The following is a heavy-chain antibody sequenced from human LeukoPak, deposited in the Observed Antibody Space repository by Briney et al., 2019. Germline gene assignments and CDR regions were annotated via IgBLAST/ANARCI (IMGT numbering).Heavy chain of an antibody. CDR3: AREDPSGLYGFGL. Sequence: ASETLSLTCTVSGASISDYYWNWIRQSPGKGLEWIGYIYYTGSTRYNPSLKSRVTISVDTSKFQFSLKLISVTAADTAVYYCAREDPSGLYGFGLWGQGALVTVSS. D-gene: IGHD6-19*01. CDR1: GASISDYY. V-gene: IGHV4-59*01. CDR2: IYYTGST. J-gene: IGHJ4*02.